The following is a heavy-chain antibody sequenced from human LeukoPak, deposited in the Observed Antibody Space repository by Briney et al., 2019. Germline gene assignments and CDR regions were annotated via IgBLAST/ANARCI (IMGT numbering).Heavy chain of an antibody. CDR3: ARHLTHSSGWYNPYYFDY. J-gene: IGHJ4*02. CDR2: IYYSGST. V-gene: IGHV4-59*08. D-gene: IGHD6-19*01. Sequence: PSETLSLTCTVSGGSISSYYWSWIRQPPGKGLEWIGYIYYSGSTNYNPSLKSRVTISVDTSKSQFSLKLSSVTAADTAVYYCARHLTHSSGWYNPYYFDYWGQGTLVTVSS. CDR1: GGSISSYY.